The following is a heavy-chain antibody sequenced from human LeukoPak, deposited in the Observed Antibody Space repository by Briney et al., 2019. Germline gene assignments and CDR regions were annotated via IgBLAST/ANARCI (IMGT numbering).Heavy chain of an antibody. Sequence: GGSLRLSCAASGFTFSSYSMNWVRQAPGKGLEWVSSISGSSKNKYYADSMKGRFTISRDNAKNSLYLQMNSLRAEDTAVYYCARGTTTLDYWGQGTLVTVSS. J-gene: IGHJ4*02. CDR2: ISGSSKNK. D-gene: IGHD1-1*01. V-gene: IGHV3-21*01. CDR3: ARGTTTLDY. CDR1: GFTFSSYS.